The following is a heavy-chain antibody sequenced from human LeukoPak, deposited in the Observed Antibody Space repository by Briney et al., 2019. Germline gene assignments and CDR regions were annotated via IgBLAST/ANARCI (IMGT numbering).Heavy chain of an antibody. Sequence: PGGSLRLSCAASGFTFTNYYMSWVRQAPGKGLEWVAHINKDGSEKYYVDSVKGRFTTSRDNAKNSLYLQMNSLRVEDTAVYYCARDKVTYWGRGTLVTVSS. V-gene: IGHV3-7*01. CDR1: GFTFTNYY. J-gene: IGHJ4*02. CDR2: INKDGSEK. CDR3: ARDKVTY.